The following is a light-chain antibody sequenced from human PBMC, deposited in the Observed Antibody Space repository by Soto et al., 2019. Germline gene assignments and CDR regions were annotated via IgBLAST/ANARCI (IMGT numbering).Light chain of an antibody. CDR2: EVT. Sequence: QSALTQPASVSGSPGQSITISCSGTSSDVGTYNLVSWYQHYPGKAPRLMIYEVTKRPSGVSNRFSGSKSGNTASLTISGLQPEDEADYYCCSYAGSSSSIFGTGTKVTVL. CDR3: CSYAGSSSSI. CDR1: SSDVGTYNL. J-gene: IGLJ1*01. V-gene: IGLV2-23*02.